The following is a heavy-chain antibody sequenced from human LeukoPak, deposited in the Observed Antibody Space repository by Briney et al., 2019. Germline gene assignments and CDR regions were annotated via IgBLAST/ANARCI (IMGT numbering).Heavy chain of an antibody. CDR3: ARGRLGCSGGSCHPDY. CDR2: IYSGGST. J-gene: IGHJ4*02. D-gene: IGHD2-15*01. V-gene: IGHV3-53*01. CDR1: GFTFSDYY. Sequence: GGSLRLSCAASGFTFSDYYMSWVRQAPGKGLEWVSVIYSGGSTYYADSVKGRFTISRDNSKNTLYLQMNSLRAEDTAVYYCARGRLGCSGGSCHPDYWGQGTLVTVSS.